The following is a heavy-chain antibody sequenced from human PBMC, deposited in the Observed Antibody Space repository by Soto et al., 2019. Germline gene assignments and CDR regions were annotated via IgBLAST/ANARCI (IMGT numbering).Heavy chain of an antibody. CDR1: GYTFTSYG. CDR2: ISAYNGNT. CDR3: ARDLEGRSIVVVPAASDY. Sequence: QVQLVQSGAEVKKPGASVKVSCKASGYTFTSYGISWVRQAPGQGLEWMGWISAYNGNTNYAQKLQGRVTMTTDTSTSTAYMELRSLRSDDTAVYYCARDLEGRSIVVVPAASDYWGQGTLVTVSS. D-gene: IGHD2-2*01. J-gene: IGHJ4*02. V-gene: IGHV1-18*04.